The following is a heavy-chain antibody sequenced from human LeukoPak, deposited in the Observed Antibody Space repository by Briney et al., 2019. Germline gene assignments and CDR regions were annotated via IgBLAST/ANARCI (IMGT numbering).Heavy chain of an antibody. D-gene: IGHD3-10*01. V-gene: IGHV3-33*01. CDR1: GFNFGRFG. CDR2: LWFDGSKE. Sequence: GTSLRLSCTASGFNFGRFGMHWVRQAPGQGPERVAVLWFDGSKEFYAESVKGRFNISRDNSKDTLYLHMSNLRAGDTAMYYCVRGGENFFDYWGQGTLVTVSS. J-gene: IGHJ4*02. CDR3: VRGGENFFDY.